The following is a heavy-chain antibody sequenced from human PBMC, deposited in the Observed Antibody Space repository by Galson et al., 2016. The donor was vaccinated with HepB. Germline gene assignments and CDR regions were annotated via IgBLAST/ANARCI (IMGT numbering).Heavy chain of an antibody. V-gene: IGHV2-5*04. Sequence: HALVKPTQTLTLTCTLSGFSLSTNGVDVGWVRQPPGKPLEWLALIYWDDDKRYSPSLKSRLSITKDTSTNQVVLTMTNMDPVDTGTYYCVFSLYASCSAMNVWSQGTRVIVSS. D-gene: IGHD2-15*01. CDR3: VFSLYASCSAMNV. J-gene: IGHJ6*02. CDR2: IYWDDDK. CDR1: GFSLSTNGVD.